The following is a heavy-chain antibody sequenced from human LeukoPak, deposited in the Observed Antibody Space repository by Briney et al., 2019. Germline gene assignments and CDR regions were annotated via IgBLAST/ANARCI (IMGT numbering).Heavy chain of an antibody. CDR1: GFSFRGYW. CDR2: IKEDGSEK. V-gene: IGHV3-7*03. J-gene: IGHJ4*01. D-gene: IGHD2/OR15-2a*01. Sequence: GGSLRLSCAASGFSFRGYWMTWVRQAPVKGREWGANIKEDGSEKYYADFVKGRFTISRDNAKNSLDLQMNSLRAEDTAVYYCARRGSTDYWGHGTLVTVSS. CDR3: ARRGSTDY.